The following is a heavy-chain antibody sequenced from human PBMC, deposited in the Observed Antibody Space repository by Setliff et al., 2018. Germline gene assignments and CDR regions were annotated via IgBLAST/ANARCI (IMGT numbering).Heavy chain of an antibody. D-gene: IGHD2-2*01. V-gene: IGHV4-39*07. CDR2: IYHSGDS. J-gene: IGHJ3*02. CDR1: GGSISSTSCY. Sequence: PSETLSLTCTVSGGSISSTSCYWGWVRQPPGKGLEWIASIYHSGDSYYNPSLKSRVTISLDTSKNQFSLILSSVTAADTAVYFSVRGRLRGSCSGPSRTYDPFDIWGQGTTVTVSS. CDR3: VRGRLRGSCSGPSRTYDPFDI.